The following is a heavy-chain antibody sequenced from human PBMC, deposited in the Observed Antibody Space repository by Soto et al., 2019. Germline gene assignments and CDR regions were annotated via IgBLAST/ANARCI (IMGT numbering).Heavy chain of an antibody. Sequence: SQTLSLTCAISGDSVPSNSAAWNWIRQSPSRGLEWLGRTYYRSKWYNDYAVYVKSRITINPDTSKNQFSLQLNAVTPKDTAVYYCARVNWNLGYYGMDVWGQGTTVTVSS. CDR3: ARVNWNLGYYGMDV. CDR1: GDSVPSNSAA. J-gene: IGHJ6*02. V-gene: IGHV6-1*01. CDR2: TYYRSKWYN. D-gene: IGHD1-7*01.